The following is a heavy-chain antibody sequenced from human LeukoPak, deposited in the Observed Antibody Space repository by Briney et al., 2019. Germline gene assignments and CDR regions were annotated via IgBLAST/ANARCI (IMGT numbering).Heavy chain of an antibody. CDR1: GGSITSTNY. J-gene: IGHJ4*02. V-gene: IGHV4-4*02. Sequence: SGTLSLTCGVSGGSITSTNYWTWVRQPPGKGLEWIGEVSLQGSTNYNPSLMGRVAISVDMSENHISLQLTSVTAADTAVYYCAREGGPYRPLDYSGQGTLVTVSS. CDR3: AREGGPYRPLDY. CDR2: VSLQGST.